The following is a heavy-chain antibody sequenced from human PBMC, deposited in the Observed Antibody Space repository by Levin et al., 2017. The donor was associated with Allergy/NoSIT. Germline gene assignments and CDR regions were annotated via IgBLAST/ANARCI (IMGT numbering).Heavy chain of an antibody. CDR3: ARSAHVTVIPAAIFAFDP. CDR1: GGSISSYY. D-gene: IGHD2-2*01. J-gene: IGHJ5*02. CDR2: IHYTRYT. Sequence: SQTLSLTCTVSGGSISSYYWSWIRQSPGKRPEWIGYIHYTRYTNYSPSLKSRVTISLDTSKNQFSLKLTSVTAADTAVYSCARSAHVTVIPAAIFAFDPWGQGILVTVSS. V-gene: IGHV4-59*08.